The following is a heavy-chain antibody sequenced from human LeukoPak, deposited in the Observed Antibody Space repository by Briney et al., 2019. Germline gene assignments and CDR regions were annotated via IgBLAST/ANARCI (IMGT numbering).Heavy chain of an antibody. CDR1: GGPINSGNYD. J-gene: IGHJ4*02. Sequence: PSETLSLTCAVSGGPINSGNYDWGWIRQPPGKGLQWIGSINHSGSPYYTPSLQGRVTMSVDTSKNQFSLKLSSVTAADTAVYYCARDLDEPSAAGNWGQGTLVTVSS. V-gene: IGHV4-39*07. D-gene: IGHD6-13*01. CDR2: INHSGSP. CDR3: ARDLDEPSAAGN.